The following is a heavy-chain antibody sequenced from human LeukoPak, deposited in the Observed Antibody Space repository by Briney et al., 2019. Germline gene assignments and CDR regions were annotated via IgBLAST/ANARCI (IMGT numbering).Heavy chain of an antibody. V-gene: IGHV1-69*05. D-gene: IGHD2-21*02. CDR3: ARVSYCGGDCYSGLDWFDP. CDR1: GGTFSSYA. CDR2: ITPIFGTA. Sequence: VASVKVSCKASGGTFSSYAISWVRQAPGQGLEWMGGITPIFGTANYAQKFQGRVTITTGESTSTAYMELSSLRSEDTAVYYCARVSYCGGDCYSGLDWFDPWGQGTLVTVSS. J-gene: IGHJ5*02.